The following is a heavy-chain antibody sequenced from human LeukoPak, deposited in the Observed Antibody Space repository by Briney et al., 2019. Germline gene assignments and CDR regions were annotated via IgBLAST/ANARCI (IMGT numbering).Heavy chain of an antibody. V-gene: IGHV4-59*01. D-gene: IGHD2-21*02. CDR3: ARENDFDAFDI. CDR2: IYYSGST. J-gene: IGHJ3*02. Sequence: SETLSLTCTVSGGSISSYYWSWIRRPPGKGLEWIGYIYYSGSTNYNPSLKSRVTISVDTSKNQFSLKLSSVTAADTAVYYCARENDFDAFDIWGQGTMATVSS. CDR1: GGSISSYY.